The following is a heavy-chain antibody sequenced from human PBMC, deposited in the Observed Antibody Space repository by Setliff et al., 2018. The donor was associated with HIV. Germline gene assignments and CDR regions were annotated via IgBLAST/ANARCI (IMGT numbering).Heavy chain of an antibody. V-gene: IGHV1-3*04. CDR2: INTGNGNT. D-gene: IGHD4-17*01. Sequence: ASVKVSCKASGYTFTRNAMHWVRQAPGQRLEWMGWINTGNGNTKYSQKFQGRVTITRDTSASTAYMELISLRSEDTAVYYCARDLSSGDYPYWFDPWGQGTLVTVSS. CDR3: ARDLSSGDYPYWFDP. CDR1: GYTFTRNA. J-gene: IGHJ5*02.